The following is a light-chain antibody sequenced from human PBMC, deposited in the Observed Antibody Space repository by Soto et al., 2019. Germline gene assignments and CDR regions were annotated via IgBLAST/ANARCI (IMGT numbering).Light chain of an antibody. J-gene: IGKJ2*01. CDR3: QQYHNWPPQYT. CDR2: GAS. V-gene: IGKV3-15*01. CDR1: QTISSN. Sequence: EIVMTQSPATLYVSPGERVTLSCRASQTISSNLAWYQQKPGQAPRLLIHGASTRASGVPDSFSGSGSGTDFTLTISSLQSEDFAVYYCQQYHNWPPQYTFGQGTKLQIK.